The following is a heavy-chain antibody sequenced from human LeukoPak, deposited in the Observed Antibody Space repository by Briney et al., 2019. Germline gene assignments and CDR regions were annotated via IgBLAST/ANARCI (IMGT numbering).Heavy chain of an antibody. Sequence: PSETLSLTCTVSGGSISSYYWSWIRQPPGKGLEWVGYIYYSGSTNYNPSLKSRVTISVDTSKNQFSLKLSSVTAADTAVYYCARVGGYGSGGVYYYYYYMDVWGKGTTVTISS. CDR1: GGSISSYY. J-gene: IGHJ6*03. D-gene: IGHD3-10*01. V-gene: IGHV4-59*01. CDR3: ARVGGYGSGGVYYYYYYMDV. CDR2: IYYSGST.